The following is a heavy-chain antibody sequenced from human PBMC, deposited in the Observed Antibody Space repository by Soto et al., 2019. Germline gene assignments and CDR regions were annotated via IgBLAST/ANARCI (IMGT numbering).Heavy chain of an antibody. Sequence: QAGGSLRLSCAASGFTFSSFAMSWVRQAPGKGLDWVSAISGSGGSTYSADSVKGRFTISRDNSKNTLYLQMSSLRANDTALYYCAKDLWDIVVVPSASPGTLHVWGQGTTVTVSS. D-gene: IGHD2-21*01. J-gene: IGHJ6*02. CDR1: GFTFSSFA. V-gene: IGHV3-23*01. CDR3: AKDLWDIVVVPSASPGTLHV. CDR2: ISGSGGST.